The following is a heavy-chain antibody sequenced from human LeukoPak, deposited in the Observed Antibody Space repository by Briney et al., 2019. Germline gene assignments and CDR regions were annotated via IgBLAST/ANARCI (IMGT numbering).Heavy chain of an antibody. CDR1: GYTFTGYY. CDR2: INPNSGGT. D-gene: IGHD4-23*01. V-gene: IGHV1-2*06. J-gene: IGHJ4*02. CDR3: ARPRARSTVVIDY. Sequence: ASVKVSCKASGYTFTGYYMHWVRQAPGQGLEWMGRINPNSGGTNYAQKFQGRVTMTRDTSISTACMELSRLRSDDTAVYYCARPRARSTVVIDYWGQGTLVTVSS.